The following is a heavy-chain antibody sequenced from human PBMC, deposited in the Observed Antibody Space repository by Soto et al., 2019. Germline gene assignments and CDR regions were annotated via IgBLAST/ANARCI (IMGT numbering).Heavy chain of an antibody. CDR3: ARLVWSYGTWFDP. J-gene: IGHJ5*02. Sequence: PSETLSLTCTGSGGSISSYYWSWIRQPPGKGLEWIGYIYYSGSTNYNPSLKSRVTISVDTSKNQFSLKLSSVTAADTAVYYCARLVWSYGTWFDPWGQGTLVTVSS. V-gene: IGHV4-59*08. CDR1: GGSISSYY. D-gene: IGHD5-18*01. CDR2: IYYSGST.